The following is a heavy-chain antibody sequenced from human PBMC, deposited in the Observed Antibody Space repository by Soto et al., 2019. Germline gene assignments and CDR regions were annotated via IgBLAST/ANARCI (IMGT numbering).Heavy chain of an antibody. V-gene: IGHV1-46*01. D-gene: IGHD6-19*01. CDR1: GYTFINYY. CDR2: INPTGGST. CDR3: ARHLAAGEV. J-gene: IGHJ4*02. Sequence: QVQLVQSGAEVKKPGASVKVSCKASGYTFINYYLHWVRQAPGHGLEWMAIINPTGGSTNYAQKFQGRLTLTMDKSTTTVYMELSSLTSEDTAIYYCARHLAAGEVWCQGTLVTVSS.